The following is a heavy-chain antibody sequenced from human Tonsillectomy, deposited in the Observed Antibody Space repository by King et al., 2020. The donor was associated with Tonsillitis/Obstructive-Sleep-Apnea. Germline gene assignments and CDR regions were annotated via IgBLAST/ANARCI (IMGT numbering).Heavy chain of an antibody. V-gene: IGHV3-73*02. CDR2: IKTKPNNYAT. J-gene: IGHJ3*01. Sequence: VQLVESGGGLVQPGGSLKLSCAASGFTFSGSAMHWVRRASGKGLEWVGRIKTKPNNYATVYAASVTGRFIISRDASKNMAYLQIASLKAEGSAIYYCTRPGHHNAFDVWGQGTTVTVSS. CDR3: TRPGHHNAFDV. CDR1: GFTFSGSA.